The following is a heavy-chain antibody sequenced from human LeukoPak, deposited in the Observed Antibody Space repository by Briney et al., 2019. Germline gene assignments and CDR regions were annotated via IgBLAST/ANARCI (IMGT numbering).Heavy chain of an antibody. Sequence: PGGSLRLSCVDSGFTFSNYAMNWVSQAPGKGLEWVSAISGSGGNTYYADSVKGRLTISRDNSRNTLFLQINSLRAEDTAVYYCAKAGGLDHYYYMDVWGKGTTVTVSS. CDR2: ISGSGGNT. CDR1: GFTFSNYA. CDR3: AKAGGLDHYYYMDV. J-gene: IGHJ6*03. V-gene: IGHV3-23*01.